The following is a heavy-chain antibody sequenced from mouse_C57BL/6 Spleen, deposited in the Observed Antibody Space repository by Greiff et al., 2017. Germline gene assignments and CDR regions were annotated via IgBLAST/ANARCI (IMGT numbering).Heavy chain of an antibody. CDR2: IYPGSGST. J-gene: IGHJ2*01. Sequence: QVQLQQPGAELVKPGASVKMSCKASGYTFTSYWITWVKQRPGQGLEWIGDIYPGSGSTNYNEKFKSKAKLTVDTSSSTAYMQLSSLTSEDSAVYYCARAGGWDAFYYFDYWGQGTTLTVSS. D-gene: IGHD4-1*01. CDR3: ARAGGWDAFYYFDY. V-gene: IGHV1-55*01. CDR1: GYTFTSYW.